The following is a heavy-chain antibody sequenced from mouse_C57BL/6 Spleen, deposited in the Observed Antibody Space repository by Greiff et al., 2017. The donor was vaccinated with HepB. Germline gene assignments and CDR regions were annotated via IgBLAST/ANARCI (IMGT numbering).Heavy chain of an antibody. CDR3: ARCYYGSGY. J-gene: IGHJ2*01. D-gene: IGHD1-1*01. V-gene: IGHV1-69*01. CDR1: GYTFTSYW. Sequence: QVQLQQPGAELVMPGASVKLSCKASGYTFTSYWMHWVKQRPGQGLEWIGEIDPSDSYTNYNQKFKGKATLTVDKSSSTAYMQLSSLTSEDSAVYYCARCYYGSGYWGQGTTLTVSS. CDR2: IDPSDSYT.